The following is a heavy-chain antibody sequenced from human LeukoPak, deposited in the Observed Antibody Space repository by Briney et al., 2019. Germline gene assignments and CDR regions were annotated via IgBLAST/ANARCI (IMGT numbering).Heavy chain of an antibody. CDR2: IYSGDRT. CDR1: GLSVRGSY. V-gene: IGHV3-53*01. CDR3: TRDLTGTTWSEDDY. Sequence: GGSLRLSCVASGLSVRGSYMSWVRQAPGKGLEWVSVIYSGDRTYYADSVKGRFTISRDTSKNTLYLQMNNLRADDTAMYYCTRDLTGTTWSEDDYWGQGTLVTISS. D-gene: IGHD6-13*01. J-gene: IGHJ4*02.